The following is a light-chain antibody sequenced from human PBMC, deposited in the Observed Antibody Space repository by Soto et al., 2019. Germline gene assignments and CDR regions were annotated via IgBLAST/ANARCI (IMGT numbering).Light chain of an antibody. Sequence: ALTQPASVSGSPGQSITISCTGTSSDIGGYNSVSWYQRHPGKAPKLMIYEVSNRPSGVSNRFSGSKSGNTASLTISGLQAEDEADYYCSSYTSSSTRVFGGGTKVTVL. CDR1: SSDIGGYNS. V-gene: IGLV2-14*01. CDR3: SSYTSSSTRV. CDR2: EVS. J-gene: IGLJ3*02.